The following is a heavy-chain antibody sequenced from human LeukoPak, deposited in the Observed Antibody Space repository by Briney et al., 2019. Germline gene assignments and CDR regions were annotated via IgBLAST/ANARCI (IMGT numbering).Heavy chain of an antibody. CDR2: INQDGSEK. J-gene: IGHJ5*02. D-gene: IGHD2-15*01. Sequence: AGGSLRLSCAASGFTFSSYWMSWVRQAQGKGMEWVANINQDGSEKYYVDSVKGRFTISRDNAKNSLYLQMNSLRAEDTAVCYCAREGCSGGSCYHNWFDPWGQGTLVTVSS. CDR1: GFTFSSYW. V-gene: IGHV3-7*01. CDR3: AREGCSGGSCYHNWFDP.